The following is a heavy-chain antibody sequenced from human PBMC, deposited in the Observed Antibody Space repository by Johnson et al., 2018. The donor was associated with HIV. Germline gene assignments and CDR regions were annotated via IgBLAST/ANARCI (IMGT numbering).Heavy chain of an antibody. D-gene: IGHD3-10*01. J-gene: IGHJ3*02. Sequence: LVESGGGLVQPGGSLSLSCAGSGFPFSRFVMTWVRQAPGKGLEWVSAITIDGDDTNYADSVKGRFIISRDNSKNTLSLQMNNLRAEDTALYYCARHFRGGDRGAFDIWGQGTMVTVSS. V-gene: IGHV3-23*04. CDR3: ARHFRGGDRGAFDI. CDR2: ITIDGDDT. CDR1: GFPFSRFV.